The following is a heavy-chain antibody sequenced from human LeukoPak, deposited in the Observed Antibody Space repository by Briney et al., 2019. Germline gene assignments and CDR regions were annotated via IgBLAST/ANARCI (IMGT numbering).Heavy chain of an antibody. V-gene: IGHV4-34*01. CDR1: GGSLRCYY. J-gene: IGHJ1*01. Sequence: NSLETLFLTCAVYGGSLRCYYWSWLRQPPGKGLEWIGEFNQRESAHYNPSLKSRVSISVDTATYLFSLKLRSVSAADTAMYYCARDTYSSGWYRFKYFQRWGQGTLVTVSS. CDR2: FNQRESA. D-gene: IGHD6-19*01. CDR3: ARDTYSSGWYRFKYFQR.